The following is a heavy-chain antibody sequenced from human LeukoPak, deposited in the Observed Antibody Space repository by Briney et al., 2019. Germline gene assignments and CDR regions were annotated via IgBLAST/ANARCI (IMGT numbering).Heavy chain of an antibody. V-gene: IGHV1-46*01. Sequence: ASVKVSCKASGYTFTSYYMHWVRQAPGQGLEWMGIINPSGGSTSYAQKFQGRVTMTRDTSTSTVYMELSSLRSEDTAVYYCARDFCTCSSISCYCAMDVWGQGTTVTVS. CDR2: INPSGGST. J-gene: IGHJ6*02. CDR3: ARDFCTCSSISCYCAMDV. CDR1: GYTFTSYY. D-gene: IGHD2-2*01.